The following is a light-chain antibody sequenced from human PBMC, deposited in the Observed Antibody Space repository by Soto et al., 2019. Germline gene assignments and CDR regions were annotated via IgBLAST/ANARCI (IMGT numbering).Light chain of an antibody. CDR3: SSYTSSSTLV. Sequence: QSALTQPASVSASPGQSITISCTGTSSDIAVYTYVSWYQQHPGKAPKLMIYDVSKRPSGVSNRFSGSKSGNTASLTITGLQAEDEADYYCSSYTSSSTLVFGGGTKVTVL. V-gene: IGLV2-14*03. CDR2: DVS. J-gene: IGLJ2*01. CDR1: SSDIAVYTY.